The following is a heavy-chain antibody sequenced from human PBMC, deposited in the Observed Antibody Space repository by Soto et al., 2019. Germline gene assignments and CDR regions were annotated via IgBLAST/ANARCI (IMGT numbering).Heavy chain of an antibody. CDR2: IIPILGIA. D-gene: IGHD2-15*01. V-gene: IGHV1-69*02. CDR1: GYTFTSYH. CDR3: ATCSGGSCYSPNY. Sequence: GASVKVSCKASGYTFTSYHMHWVRQAPGQGLEWMGRIIPILGIANYAQKFQGRVTITADKSTSTAYMELSSLRSEDTAVYYCATCSGGSCYSPNYWGQGTLVTVSS. J-gene: IGHJ4*02.